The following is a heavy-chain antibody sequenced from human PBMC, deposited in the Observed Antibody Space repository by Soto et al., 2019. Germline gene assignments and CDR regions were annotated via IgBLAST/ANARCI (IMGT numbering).Heavy chain of an antibody. CDR1: GFTFSSYS. V-gene: IGHV3-21*01. J-gene: IGHJ6*02. CDR2: ISSSSSYI. Sequence: EVQLVESGGGLVKPGGSLRLSCAASGFTFSSYSMNWVRQAPGKGLEWVSSISSSSSYIYYADSVKGRFTISRDNAKNSLYLQMNSLRAEDTAVYYCARDELGYCSSTSCYWASYYYYYGMDVWGQGTTVTVSS. CDR3: ARDELGYCSSTSCYWASYYYYYGMDV. D-gene: IGHD2-2*01.